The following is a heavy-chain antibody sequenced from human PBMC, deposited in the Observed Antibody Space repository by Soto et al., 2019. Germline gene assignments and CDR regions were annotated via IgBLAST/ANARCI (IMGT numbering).Heavy chain of an antibody. CDR1: GGSISTGDYY. D-gene: IGHD3-22*01. CDR2: IYYSGSA. J-gene: IGHJ4*02. V-gene: IGHV4-30-4*01. Sequence: QVQLQASGPGLVKPSQNLSLTCTVSGGSISTGDYYWNWIRQPPGKGLEWMGYIYYSGSAYYNPALNRRLNRSLDTYTNQLSLNLTSVTAADTAVYYCARAASRTRDSSCNCYQLEYWGQGRLVTVSS. CDR3: ARAASRTRDSSCNCYQLEY.